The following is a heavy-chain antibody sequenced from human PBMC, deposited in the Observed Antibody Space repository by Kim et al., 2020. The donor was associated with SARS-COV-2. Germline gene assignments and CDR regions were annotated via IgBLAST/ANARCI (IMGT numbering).Heavy chain of an antibody. Sequence: YSPSIQGQVTISADKSISTAYLQWSSLKASDTAMYYCATLGEYQLASVDYWGQGTLVTVSS. V-gene: IGHV5-51*01. D-gene: IGHD2-2*01. J-gene: IGHJ4*02. CDR3: ATLGEYQLASVDY.